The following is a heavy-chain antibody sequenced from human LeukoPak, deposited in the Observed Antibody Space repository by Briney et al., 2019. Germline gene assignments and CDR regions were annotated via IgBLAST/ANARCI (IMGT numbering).Heavy chain of an antibody. CDR2: IYHSGGT. D-gene: IGHD6-19*01. CDR3: SRQSISGWRNFDY. Sequence: SEILSLTCTVSGYSISSGYYWGWIRQPPGKGLEWIGSIYHSGGTYYNPSLKSRVTISVDTSKNQFSLKLSSVTAADTAVYYCSRQSISGWRNFDYWGQGSLVTVSS. CDR1: GYSISSGYY. J-gene: IGHJ4*02. V-gene: IGHV4-38-2*02.